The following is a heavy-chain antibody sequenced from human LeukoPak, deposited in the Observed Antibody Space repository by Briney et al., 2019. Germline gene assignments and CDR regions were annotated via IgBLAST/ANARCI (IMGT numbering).Heavy chain of an antibody. CDR1: GGPISSYY. CDR3: ARSPGSVDTSTGEWFDP. Sequence: SETLSLTCTVSGGPISSYYWNWIRQSPGKGLEWIGFVYSSGTTSFNPSLESRVTISLDTSRSQFSLKLRSVTTADTAVYYCARSPGSVDTSTGEWFDPWGPGALVIVSS. D-gene: IGHD7-27*01. J-gene: IGHJ5*02. V-gene: IGHV4-59*13. CDR2: VYSSGTT.